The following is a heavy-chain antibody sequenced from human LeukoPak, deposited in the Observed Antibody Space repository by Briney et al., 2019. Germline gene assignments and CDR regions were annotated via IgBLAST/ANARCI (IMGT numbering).Heavy chain of an antibody. J-gene: IGHJ4*02. Sequence: ASVKVSCKASGYTFTRHHMYWVRQAPGQGLEWMGFINPTGGSTNYAQRFQGRVTMTRDTSTSTVFVELNSLRSDDTAVYYCARGPPLYSSGWELDYWGQGALVTVSS. CDR2: INPTGGST. CDR3: ARGPPLYSSGWELDY. CDR1: GYTFTRHH. D-gene: IGHD6-19*01. V-gene: IGHV1-46*01.